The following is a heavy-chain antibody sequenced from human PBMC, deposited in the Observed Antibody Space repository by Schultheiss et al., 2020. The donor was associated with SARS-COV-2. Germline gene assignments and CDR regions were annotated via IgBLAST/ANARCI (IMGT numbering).Heavy chain of an antibody. Sequence: GESLKISCATSGFTFSSHAMNWVRQIPGKGLDWVSGISGSGHGTYYADSVKGRFTISRDNAKNSLYLQMNSLRAEDTAVYYCARDGYYYDSSGFDYWGQGTLVTVSS. CDR2: ISGSGHGT. CDR3: ARDGYYYDSSGFDY. CDR1: GFTFSSHA. D-gene: IGHD3-22*01. V-gene: IGHV3-23*01. J-gene: IGHJ4*02.